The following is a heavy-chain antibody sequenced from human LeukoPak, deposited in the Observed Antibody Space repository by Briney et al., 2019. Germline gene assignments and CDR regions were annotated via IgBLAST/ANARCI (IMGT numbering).Heavy chain of an antibody. CDR1: GYTFTSYG. V-gene: IGHV1-18*01. CDR3: ARFTYSGSWYSWFDP. Sequence: ASVKVSCKASGYTFTSYGISWVRQAPGQGLEWMGWISAYNGNTNYAQKFQGRVTITRDTSASTAYMELSSLRSEDTAVYYCARFTYSGSWYSWFDPWGQGTLVTVSS. J-gene: IGHJ5*02. CDR2: ISAYNGNT. D-gene: IGHD6-13*01.